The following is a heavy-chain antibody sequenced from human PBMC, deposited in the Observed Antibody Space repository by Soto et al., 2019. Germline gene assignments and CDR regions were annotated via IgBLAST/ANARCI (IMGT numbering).Heavy chain of an antibody. V-gene: IGHV3-30*18. J-gene: IGHJ4*02. CDR2: ISYDGSNK. CDR1: GFTFSSYG. D-gene: IGHD6-13*01. Sequence: HPGGSLRLSCAASGFTFSSYGMHWVRQAPGKGLEWVAVISYDGSNKYYADSVKGRFTISRDNSKNTLFLQMNSLRAEDTAVYYCAKNSRFDYWGQGTLVTVSS. CDR3: AKNSRFDY.